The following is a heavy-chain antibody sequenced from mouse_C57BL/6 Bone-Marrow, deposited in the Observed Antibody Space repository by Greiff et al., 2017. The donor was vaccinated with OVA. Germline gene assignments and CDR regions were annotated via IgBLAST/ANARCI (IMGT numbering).Heavy chain of an antibody. CDR2: INYDGSST. Sequence: EVHLVESEGGLVQPGSSMKLSCTASGFTFSDYYMAWVRQVPEKGLEWVANINYDGSSTYYLDSLKSRFIISRDNAKNILYLQMSSLKSEDTATYYCAREGWLRDYAMDYWGHGTSVTVSS. D-gene: IGHD2-2*01. CDR3: AREGWLRDYAMDY. J-gene: IGHJ4*01. V-gene: IGHV5-16*01. CDR1: GFTFSDYY.